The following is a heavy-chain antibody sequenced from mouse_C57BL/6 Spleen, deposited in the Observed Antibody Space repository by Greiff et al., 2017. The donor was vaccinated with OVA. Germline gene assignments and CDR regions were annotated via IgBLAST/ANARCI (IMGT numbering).Heavy chain of an antibody. CDR2: IYPRDGST. CDR1: GYTFTDHT. J-gene: IGHJ2*01. V-gene: IGHV1-78*01. Sequence: VQLQQSDAELVKPGASVKISCKVSGYTFTDHTIHWMKQRPEQGLEWIGYIYPRDGSTTYNEKFKGKATLTADNSSSTAYMQLNSLTSEDSAVYFCAREDDGYYANYFDDWGQGTTLTVSS. D-gene: IGHD2-3*01. CDR3: AREDDGYYANYFDD.